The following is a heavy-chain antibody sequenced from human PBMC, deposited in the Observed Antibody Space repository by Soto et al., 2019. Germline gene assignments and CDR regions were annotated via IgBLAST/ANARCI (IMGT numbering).Heavy chain of an antibody. D-gene: IGHD6-6*01. CDR2: IYWNDDK. CDR1: GFSLTPTGVT. J-gene: IGHJ4*02. Sequence: QITLKEAGPTLVRPTQTLTLTCTFSGFSLTPTGVTVGWLRQPPGKALEWLALIYWNDDKRYSPSLKSRLTITQDTSKKQVVLTMTNIDPVDTATYYCARRRSNTVAAFDYWGPGTLVSVSS. CDR3: ARRRSNTVAAFDY. V-gene: IGHV2-5*01.